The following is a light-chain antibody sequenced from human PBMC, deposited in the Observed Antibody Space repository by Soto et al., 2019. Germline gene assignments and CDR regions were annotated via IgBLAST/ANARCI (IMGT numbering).Light chain of an antibody. CDR1: QGIRFD. J-gene: IGKJ4*01. V-gene: IGKV1-17*01. CDR3: LQRNFWSLT. Sequence: DIQMTQSPSSLSASVGDRVTITCRASQGIRFDLDWYRCKPGAAPKRLIHDVSILQGGVPSRFSGSGSDTEFTLTISSLQPEDFVTYYCLQRNFWSLTFGGGTKVDIK. CDR2: DVS.